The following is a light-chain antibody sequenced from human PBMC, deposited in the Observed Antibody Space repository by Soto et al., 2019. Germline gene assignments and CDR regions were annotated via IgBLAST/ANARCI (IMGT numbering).Light chain of an antibody. CDR2: DAS. J-gene: IGKJ5*01. Sequence: IHMTHSPWSLSASLGDRVTSTCRSSHGISTYLAWHQQQPGKVPNLLVFDASTLQSGVISRFSGSGSGTDFTLTISSLQPDDFATYYCHQYNSYPITFGQGTRLEIK. CDR1: HGISTY. CDR3: HQYNSYPIT. V-gene: IGKV1-27*01.